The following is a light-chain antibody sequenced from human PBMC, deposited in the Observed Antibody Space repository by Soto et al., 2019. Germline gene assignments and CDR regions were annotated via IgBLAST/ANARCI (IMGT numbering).Light chain of an antibody. V-gene: IGLV2-23*01. Sequence: QSALTQPASVSGSPGQSITISCTGTSRDVGSYNLVSWYQQHPGKAPKLMIYECSKRPSGVSNRFSGSESGNTASLALSGLQAEAEADYYCCSYAGSSAAVVFGGGTQLTVL. CDR3: CSYAGSSAAVV. CDR2: ECS. CDR1: SRDVGSYNL. J-gene: IGLJ2*01.